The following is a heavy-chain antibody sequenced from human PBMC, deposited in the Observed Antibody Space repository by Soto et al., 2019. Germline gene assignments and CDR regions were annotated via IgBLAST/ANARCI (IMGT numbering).Heavy chain of an antibody. V-gene: IGHV1-69*13. CDR3: ARDGSGYNF. CDR2: IVPVFGRP. Sequence: EASVKVSCKASGGSFSNFGISWVRQAPGQGLEWMGGIVPVFGRPNYAQRFRGRLTITADESTSTGYMELISLRSDDTAVYYCARDGSGYNFWGQGTQVTVSS. D-gene: IGHD5-12*01. J-gene: IGHJ4*02. CDR1: GGSFSNFG.